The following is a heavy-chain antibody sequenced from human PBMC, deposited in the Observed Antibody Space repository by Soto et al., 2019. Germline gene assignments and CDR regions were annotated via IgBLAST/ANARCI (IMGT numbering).Heavy chain of an antibody. Sequence: ASVKVSCKASGYTFAGYYIHWVRQAPGQGLEWMGWIDPNSGDTSWAQKFQGRVTMTRDTSISTAYMEVSRLASDDTAVYFCAREKAGPESSGYGLDIWGQGTMVTVSS. CDR1: GYTFAGYY. CDR3: AREKAGPESSGYGLDI. D-gene: IGHD3-22*01. J-gene: IGHJ3*02. V-gene: IGHV1-2*02. CDR2: IDPNSGDT.